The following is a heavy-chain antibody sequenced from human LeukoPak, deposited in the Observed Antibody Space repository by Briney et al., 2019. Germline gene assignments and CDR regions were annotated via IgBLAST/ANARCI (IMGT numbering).Heavy chain of an antibody. Sequence: ASVRVSCKASGGTFSSYAISWVRQAPGQGLEWMGGIIPIFGTANYAQKFQGRVTITADESTSTAYMELSSLRSEDTAVYYCTRETSSRYFDYWGQGTLVTVSS. CDR3: TRETSSRYFDY. J-gene: IGHJ4*02. CDR1: GGTFSSYA. V-gene: IGHV1-69*13. CDR2: IIPIFGTA.